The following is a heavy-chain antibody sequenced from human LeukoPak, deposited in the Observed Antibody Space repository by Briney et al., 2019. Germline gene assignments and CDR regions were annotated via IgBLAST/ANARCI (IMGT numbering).Heavy chain of an antibody. D-gene: IGHD2-2*02. CDR3: ASPLPGYCSSTSCYTPDAFDF. V-gene: IGHV1-18*01. Sequence: ASVKVSCKASGYTFTSYGISWVRQAPGQGLEWMGWISAYNGNTNYAQKLQGRVTMTTDTSTSTAYMELRSLRSDDTAVYYCASPLPGYCSSTSCYTPDAFDFWGQGTMVTVSS. J-gene: IGHJ3*01. CDR1: GYTFTSYG. CDR2: ISAYNGNT.